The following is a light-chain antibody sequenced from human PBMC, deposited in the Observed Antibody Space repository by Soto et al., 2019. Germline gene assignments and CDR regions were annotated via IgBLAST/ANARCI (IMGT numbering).Light chain of an antibody. CDR1: QSISNW. CDR3: QQYNTYPWT. J-gene: IGKJ1*01. V-gene: IGKV1-5*03. Sequence: DIQMTQSPSTLSASVGDTVTITCRASQSISNWLAWYQQRPGKAPNLPIYKASSLEGGVPSRFSGSGSGTDFTLTISSLQPDDFATYYCQQYNTYPWTFGQGTRVE. CDR2: KAS.